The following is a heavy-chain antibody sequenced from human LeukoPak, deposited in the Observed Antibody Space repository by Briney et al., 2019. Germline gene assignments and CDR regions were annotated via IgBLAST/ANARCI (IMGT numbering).Heavy chain of an antibody. CDR3: ARSSGWSQGYYFDY. D-gene: IGHD6-19*01. CDR1: GGSISSGDYY. V-gene: IGHV4-30-4*01. Sequence: TSETLSLTCTVSGGSISSGDYYWSWIRQPPGKGLEWIGYIYYSGSTYYNPSLKSRVTISVDTSKNQFSLKLSSVTAADTAVYYCARSSGWSQGYYFDYWGQGTLVTVSS. CDR2: IYYSGST. J-gene: IGHJ4*02.